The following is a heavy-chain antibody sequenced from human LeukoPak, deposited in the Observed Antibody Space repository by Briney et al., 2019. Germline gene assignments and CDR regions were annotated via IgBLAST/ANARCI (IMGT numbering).Heavy chain of an antibody. J-gene: IGHJ6*03. Sequence: GGSLRLSCAASGFTVSSNYMSWVRQAPGKGLERVSVIYSGGSTYYADSVKGRFTISRDNAKNSLYLQMNSLRAEDTAVYYCAREVVVPAASYMDVWGKGTTVTVSS. CDR1: GFTVSSNY. V-gene: IGHV3-66*01. CDR3: AREVVVPAASYMDV. D-gene: IGHD2-2*01. CDR2: IYSGGST.